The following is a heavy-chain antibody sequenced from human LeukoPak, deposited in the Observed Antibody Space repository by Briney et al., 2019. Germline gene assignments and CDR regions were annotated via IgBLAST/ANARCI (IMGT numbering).Heavy chain of an antibody. V-gene: IGHV4-34*01. CDR2: INHSGST. D-gene: IGHD6-19*01. CDR3: ARGRWYSSGWYLSYFDY. J-gene: IGHJ4*02. Sequence: PSETLSLTCAVYGGSFSGYCWSWIRQPPGKGLEWIGEINHSGSTNYNPSLKSRVTISVDTSKNQFSLKLSSVTAADTAVYYCARGRWYSSGWYLSYFDYWGQGTLVTVSS. CDR1: GGSFSGYC.